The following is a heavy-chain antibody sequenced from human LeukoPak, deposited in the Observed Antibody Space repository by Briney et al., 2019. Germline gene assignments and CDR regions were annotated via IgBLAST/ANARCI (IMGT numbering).Heavy chain of an antibody. D-gene: IGHD3-22*01. CDR2: ISAYNGNT. CDR1: GYTFTSYD. V-gene: IGHV1-18*01. Sequence: ASVKVSCKASGYTFTSYDINWVRHATGQGLEWMGWISAYNGNTNYAQKLQGRVTMTTDTSTSTAYMELRSLRSDDTAVYYCARDFKGYYYDSSGYSPHDYWGQGTLVTVSS. CDR3: ARDFKGYYYDSSGYSPHDY. J-gene: IGHJ4*02.